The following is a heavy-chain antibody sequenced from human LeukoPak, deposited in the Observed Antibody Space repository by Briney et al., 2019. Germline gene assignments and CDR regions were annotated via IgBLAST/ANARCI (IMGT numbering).Heavy chain of an antibody. D-gene: IGHD3-10*01. J-gene: IGHJ4*02. CDR2: INHSGST. V-gene: IGHV4-34*01. Sequence: PSETLSLTCAVYGGSFSGYYWSWIRQPPGKGLEWIGEINHSGSTNCNPSLKSRVTISVDTSKNQFSLKLSSVTAADTAVYYCARGAVRGVNGYWGQGTLVTVSS. CDR3: ARGAVRGVNGY. CDR1: GGSFSGYY.